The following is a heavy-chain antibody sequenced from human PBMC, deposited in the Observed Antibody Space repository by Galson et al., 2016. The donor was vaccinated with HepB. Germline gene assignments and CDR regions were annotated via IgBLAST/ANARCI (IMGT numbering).Heavy chain of an antibody. CDR1: GFTVSSNY. J-gene: IGHJ4*02. D-gene: IGHD2-2*01. Sequence: SLRLSCAASGFTVSSNYMSWVRQAPGKGLEWVSVIYSGGSTYYEDSVKGRCTISRDNSKNTLHLQMNSRRAEDKAVYYCAKDVSSSTICCFDYWGQGTLVTVSS. CDR2: IYSGGST. V-gene: IGHV3-53*01. CDR3: AKDVSSSTICCFDY.